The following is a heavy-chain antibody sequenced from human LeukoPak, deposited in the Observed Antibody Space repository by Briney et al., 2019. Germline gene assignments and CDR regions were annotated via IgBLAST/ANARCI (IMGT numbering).Heavy chain of an antibody. Sequence: ASVKVSCKASGYTFTGYYMHWVRQAPGQGLEWMGIINPSGGSTSYAQKFQGRVTMTRDTSTSTVYMELSSLRSEDTAVYYCAGGIIAAAGTSYWGQGTLVTVSS. D-gene: IGHD6-13*01. CDR3: AGGIIAAAGTSY. V-gene: IGHV1-46*01. CDR2: INPSGGST. CDR1: GYTFTGYY. J-gene: IGHJ4*02.